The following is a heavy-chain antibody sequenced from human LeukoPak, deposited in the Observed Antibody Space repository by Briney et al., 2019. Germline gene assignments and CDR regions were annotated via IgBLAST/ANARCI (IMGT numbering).Heavy chain of an antibody. Sequence: GGSLRLSCAASGFTFSNYAMTWVRQAPGKGLEWVSAISSSGGTTYYADSVKGRFTISRDNSKSTLSLQMNSLRAEDTAIYYCATYRQVLLPFESWGQGTLVTVSS. CDR1: GFTFSNYA. V-gene: IGHV3-23*01. J-gene: IGHJ4*02. CDR2: ISSSGGTT. CDR3: ATYRQVLLPFES. D-gene: IGHD2/OR15-2a*01.